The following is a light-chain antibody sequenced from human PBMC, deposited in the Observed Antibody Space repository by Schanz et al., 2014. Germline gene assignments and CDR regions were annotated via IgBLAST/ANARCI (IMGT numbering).Light chain of an antibody. CDR2: DVT. Sequence: QSALTQPASVSGSPGQSITISCTGTSGDVGAYNYVSWFQHHPGKAPKVVISDVTNRPSGVSSRFSGSKSANTAALTISGLQAEDEADYYCNSFTTSGTWVFGGGTKLTVL. CDR3: NSFTTSGTWV. V-gene: IGLV2-14*03. CDR1: SGDVGAYNY. J-gene: IGLJ3*02.